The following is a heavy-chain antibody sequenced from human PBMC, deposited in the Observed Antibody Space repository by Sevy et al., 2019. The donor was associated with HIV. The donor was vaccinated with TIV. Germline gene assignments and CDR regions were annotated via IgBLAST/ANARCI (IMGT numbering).Heavy chain of an antibody. D-gene: IGHD3-10*01. Sequence: ASVKVSCKASGGTFRSYAISWVRQAPGQGLEWMGGIIPILGTANYAQKFQGRVTITADESTSTAYMELSSLRSEDTAVYYCARDPMVRGVPPHYGMDVWGQGTTVTVSS. J-gene: IGHJ6*02. CDR2: IIPILGTA. V-gene: IGHV1-69*13. CDR3: ARDPMVRGVPPHYGMDV. CDR1: GGTFRSYA.